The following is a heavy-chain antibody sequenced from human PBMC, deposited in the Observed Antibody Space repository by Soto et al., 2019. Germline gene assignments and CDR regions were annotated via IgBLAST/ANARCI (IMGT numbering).Heavy chain of an antibody. J-gene: IGHJ4*02. CDR1: GGSFSGYY. D-gene: IGHD3-22*01. CDR3: ATGYYDNRLHY. CDR2: INHGGIT. V-gene: IGHV4-34*01. Sequence: QVQLQQWGAGLLKPAETLSLTCAVYGGSFSGYYWSWIRQPPGKGLEWIGEINHGGITNYNSSLKSLVTISVDTSKTHFSLNLTSVTAADTAVYYCATGYYDNRLHYWGQGTLVTVSP.